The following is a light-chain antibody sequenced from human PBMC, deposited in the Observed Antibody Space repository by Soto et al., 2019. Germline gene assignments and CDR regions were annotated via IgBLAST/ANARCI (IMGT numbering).Light chain of an antibody. J-gene: IGLJ1*01. V-gene: IGLV2-14*01. CDR1: NSDIGGYNY. CDR2: EVS. CDR3: SSYTSSGTYV. Sequence: QSVLTQPASVSGSPGQSITISCTGTNSDIGGYNYVSWYQQHPGRAPKLMIYEVSNRPSGLSNRFSGSKSGNTASLTISGLQAEDEADYYCSSYTSSGTYVFGTGTKVTVL.